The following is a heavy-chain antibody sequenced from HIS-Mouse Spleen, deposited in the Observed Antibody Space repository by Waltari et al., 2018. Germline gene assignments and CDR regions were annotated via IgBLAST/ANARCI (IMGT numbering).Heavy chain of an antibody. J-gene: IGHJ4*02. Sequence: QLQLQESGPVLVKPSETLSLTCTVSGGSISISSYYWGWIRQPPGKGLEWIGSIYYSGSTYYNPSLKSRVTISVDTSKNQFSLKLSSVTAADTAVYYCARDVRANYDYWGQGTLVTVSS. D-gene: IGHD5-12*01. CDR1: GGSISISSYY. V-gene: IGHV4-39*07. CDR2: IYYSGST. CDR3: ARDVRANYDY.